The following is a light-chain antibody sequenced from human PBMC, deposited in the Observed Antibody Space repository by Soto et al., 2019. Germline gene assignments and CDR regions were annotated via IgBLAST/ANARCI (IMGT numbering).Light chain of an antibody. CDR2: EVT. Sequence: QSALTQPASVSGSPGQSITMSCTGASSDIGGYNYVSWYRQHPGEAPKLMIYEVTNRPSGVSNRFSGSKSGNTASLTISGLQAEDEADYYCGLFTSSATWVFGGGTKLTVL. J-gene: IGLJ3*02. V-gene: IGLV2-14*01. CDR1: SSDIGGYNY. CDR3: GLFTSSATWV.